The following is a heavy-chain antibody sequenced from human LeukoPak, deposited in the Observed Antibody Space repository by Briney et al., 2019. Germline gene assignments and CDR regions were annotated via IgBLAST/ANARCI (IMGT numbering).Heavy chain of an antibody. CDR3: ARDHGIAAAGTFGGRYYGMDV. CDR2: INPSGGST. D-gene: IGHD6-13*01. V-gene: IGHV1-46*01. CDR1: GYTFTSYY. J-gene: IGHJ6*02. Sequence: GASVKVSCKASGYTFTSYYMHWVRRAPGQGLEWMGIINPSGGSTNYAQKFQGRVTMTRDTSTSTVYMELSSLRSEDTAVYYCARDHGIAAAGTFGGRYYGMDVWGQGTTVTVSS.